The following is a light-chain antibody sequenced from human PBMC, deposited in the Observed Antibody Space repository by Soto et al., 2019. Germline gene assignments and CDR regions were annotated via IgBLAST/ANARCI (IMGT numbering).Light chain of an antibody. J-gene: IGKJ2*01. V-gene: IGKV1-33*01. CDR1: QDISNY. CDR2: DAS. CDR3: QQYDNLPPMYT. Sequence: DIQMTQSPSSLSASVGDRVTITCQASQDISNYLNWYQQKPGKAPKLLIYDASNLETGVSSRFSGRGSVTDFTFTISSPQPEYIATYYCQQYDNLPPMYTFGQGTKLEIK.